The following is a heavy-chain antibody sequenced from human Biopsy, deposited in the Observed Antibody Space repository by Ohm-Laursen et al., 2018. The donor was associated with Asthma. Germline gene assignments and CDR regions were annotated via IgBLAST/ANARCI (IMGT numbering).Heavy chain of an antibody. CDR1: GGSISGFY. Sequence: SDTLSLTCTVSGGSISGFYWSWIRQPPGKGLEWIGYIYYTGTTNYSPSLKSRVSISVDTSKNQFSLKLTSVTAADTAVYYCARDFGGWYYFDNWGQGSLVTVSS. J-gene: IGHJ4*02. CDR2: IYYTGTT. CDR3: ARDFGGWYYFDN. D-gene: IGHD3-3*01. V-gene: IGHV4-59*01.